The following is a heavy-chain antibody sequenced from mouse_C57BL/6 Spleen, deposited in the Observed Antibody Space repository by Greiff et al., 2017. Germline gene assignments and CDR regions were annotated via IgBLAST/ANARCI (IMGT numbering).Heavy chain of an antibody. V-gene: IGHV5-4*01. CDR3: AREGAGYGSVYFDV. D-gene: IGHD2-10*02. CDR1: GFTFSSYA. CDR2: ISDGGSYT. Sequence: DVMLVESGGGLVKPGGSLKLSCAASGFTFSSYAMSWVRQTPEKRLEWVATISDGGSYTYYPDNVKGRFTISRDNAKNNLYLQMSHLKSEDTAMYYCAREGAGYGSVYFDVWGTGTTVTVSS. J-gene: IGHJ1*03.